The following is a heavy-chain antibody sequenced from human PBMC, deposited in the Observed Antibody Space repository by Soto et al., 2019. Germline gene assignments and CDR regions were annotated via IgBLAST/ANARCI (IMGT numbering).Heavy chain of an antibody. D-gene: IGHD5-12*01. CDR2: IYSSGGT. V-gene: IGHV4-61*01. CDR1: GGSISSGSYY. J-gene: IGHJ1*01. CDR3: ARDGDGYDH. Sequence: QVQLQESGPGLVKPSETLSLTCSVSGGSISSGSYYWTWIRQPPGKGLEWIGYIYSSGGTSYNPSIRSRVTISVATSKNQFSLKLSSVTAADTAVYYCARDGDGYDHWGQGTLVSVSS.